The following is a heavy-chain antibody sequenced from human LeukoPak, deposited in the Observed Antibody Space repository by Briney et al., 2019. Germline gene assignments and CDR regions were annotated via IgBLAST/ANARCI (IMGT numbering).Heavy chain of an antibody. J-gene: IGHJ2*01. V-gene: IGHV4-38-2*01. CDR1: GYSISSSYY. Sequence: PSETLSLICAVSGYSISSSYYWGWIRQPPGKGLEWIGSIYHSGSTYYNPSLQSRITISVDTSKNQFSLKLSSVTAADTAVYHCVKQAGGYGSGSEDLWGRGTLVTVSS. CDR2: IYHSGST. D-gene: IGHD3-10*01. CDR3: VKQAGGYGSGSEDL.